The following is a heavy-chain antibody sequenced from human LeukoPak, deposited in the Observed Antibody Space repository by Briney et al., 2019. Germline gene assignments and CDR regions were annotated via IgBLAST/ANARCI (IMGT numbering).Heavy chain of an antibody. Sequence: GGSLRLSCVASGFTFGKYWMGWVRQAPGKGLEWVANKKLDGSEKNYVDSVQSQFTISRDNTKNALYLQMNSLRVEDTAVFYCARDQYDTWSRRGNFDSWGQGTLVIVSS. CDR3: ARDQYDTWSRRGNFDS. V-gene: IGHV3-7*03. CDR1: GFTFGKYW. D-gene: IGHD3-3*01. CDR2: KKLDGSEK. J-gene: IGHJ4*02.